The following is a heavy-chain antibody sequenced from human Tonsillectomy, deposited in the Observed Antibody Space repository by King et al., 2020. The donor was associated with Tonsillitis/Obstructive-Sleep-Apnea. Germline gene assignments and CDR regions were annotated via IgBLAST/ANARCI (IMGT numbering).Heavy chain of an antibody. CDR2: LNHSGSNK. J-gene: IGHJ4*02. CDR3: AKASHEGRHYFDY. CDR1: GFTFNNYA. Sequence: QLVQSGGGLVQPGGSLRLSCAASGFTFNNYAMSWVRQAPGKGLEWVSALNHSGSNKYHGDSVQGRFTISRDNSKNTLYLQMNGLRADDTAVYYCAKASHEGRHYFDYWGQGTLVTVSS. V-gene: IGHV3-23*04.